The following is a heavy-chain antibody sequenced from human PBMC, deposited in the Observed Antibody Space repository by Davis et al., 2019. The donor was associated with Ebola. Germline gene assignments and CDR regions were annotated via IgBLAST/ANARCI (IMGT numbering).Heavy chain of an antibody. CDR2: VDSDGSYT. CDR3: VRDTSHQLPHWLYYFYGMDV. Sequence: HTGGSLRLSCAASGFSFSTYWMHWVRQAPGKGLVWVSRVDSDGSYTTYADSVKGRFTISRDNAKNTLYLQMNSLRGEDTAVYYCVRDTSHQLPHWLYYFYGMDVWGQGTTVTVSS. CDR1: GFSFSTYW. J-gene: IGHJ6*02. D-gene: IGHD2-2*01. V-gene: IGHV3-74*01.